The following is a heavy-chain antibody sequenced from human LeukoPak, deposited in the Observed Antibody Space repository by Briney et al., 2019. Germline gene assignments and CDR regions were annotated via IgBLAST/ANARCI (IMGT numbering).Heavy chain of an antibody. J-gene: IGHJ6*02. CDR3: AKAARQYYYYYGMDV. Sequence: GGSLRLSCAASGFTFSSYAMRWVRQAPGKGLEWVSAISGSGGSTYYADSVKGRFTISRDNSKNTLYLQMNSLRAEDTAVYYCAKAARQYYYYYGMDVWGQGTTVTVSS. V-gene: IGHV3-23*01. CDR1: GFTFSSYA. CDR2: ISGSGGST.